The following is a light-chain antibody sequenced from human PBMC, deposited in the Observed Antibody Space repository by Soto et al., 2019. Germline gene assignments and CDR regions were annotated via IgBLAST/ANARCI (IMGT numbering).Light chain of an antibody. CDR3: QQSYSLWT. CDR1: QSISSY. Sequence: DIQMTHSPSSLSASVGDRVTITCRASQSISSYLNWYQQKPGKAPKLLIYAASSLQSGVPSRFSGSGSGTDFTLTISSLQPEDFATYYCQQSYSLWTFGQGTKV. J-gene: IGKJ1*01. V-gene: IGKV1-39*01. CDR2: AAS.